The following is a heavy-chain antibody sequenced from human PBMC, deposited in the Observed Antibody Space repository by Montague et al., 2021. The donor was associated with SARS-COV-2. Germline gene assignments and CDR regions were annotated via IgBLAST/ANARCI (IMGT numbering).Heavy chain of an antibody. J-gene: IGHJ4*02. D-gene: IGHD2-2*01. CDR3: ARGRCHLSDIVVVAAAIASYGNFFGY. Sequence: SETLSLTCAVSGGSFSGYYWSWIRQPPGKGLEWIGDINHSGSTNYNPSLKSRVTISVDTSKNQFSLKLSSVTAADTAVYYCARGRCHLSDIVVVAAAIASYGNFFGYWGQGTLVTVSS. V-gene: IGHV4-34*01. CDR1: GGSFSGYY. CDR2: INHSGST.